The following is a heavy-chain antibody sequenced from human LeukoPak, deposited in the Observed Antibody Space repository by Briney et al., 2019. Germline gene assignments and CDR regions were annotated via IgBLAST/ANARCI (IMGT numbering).Heavy chain of an antibody. CDR3: AKDKGKWLAWSFDY. J-gene: IGHJ4*02. D-gene: IGHD6-19*01. CDR2: ISYDGSNK. CDR1: GFTFSSYD. V-gene: IGHV3-30*18. Sequence: GGSLRLSCAASGFTFSSYDMHWVRQAPGKGLEWVAVISYDGSNKYYADSVKGRFTISRDNSKNTLYLQMNSLRAEDTAVYYCAKDKGKWLAWSFDYWGQGTLVTVSS.